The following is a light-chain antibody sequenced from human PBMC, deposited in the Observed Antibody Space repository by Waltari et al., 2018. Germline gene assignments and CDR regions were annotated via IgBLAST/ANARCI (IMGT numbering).Light chain of an antibody. CDR1: ESVSSNF. V-gene: IGKV3-20*01. J-gene: IGKJ2*01. Sequence: ETVLTQSPGTLSLSPGERATLSCRASESVSSNFLAWYWQKPGQAPRLLIYGASSRATGIPDRFSGSGSGTDFTLTISRLEPEDFAVYYCQQYGSSPKTFGQGTKLEIK. CDR3: QQYGSSPKT. CDR2: GAS.